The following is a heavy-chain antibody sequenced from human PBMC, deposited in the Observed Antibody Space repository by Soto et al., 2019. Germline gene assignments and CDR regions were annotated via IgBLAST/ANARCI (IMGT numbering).Heavy chain of an antibody. J-gene: IGHJ4*02. D-gene: IGHD6-19*01. Sequence: SETLSLTCAVSGDSISSGGFSWSWIRQPPGKGLEWIGYIYHSGTSFYNPSLKSRVTISVDGSKNQFSLKVNSVTAADTAVYYCARSFGWYAIDQWGQGTLVTVSS. CDR1: GDSISSGGFS. CDR3: ARSFGWYAIDQ. V-gene: IGHV4-30-2*01. CDR2: IYHSGTS.